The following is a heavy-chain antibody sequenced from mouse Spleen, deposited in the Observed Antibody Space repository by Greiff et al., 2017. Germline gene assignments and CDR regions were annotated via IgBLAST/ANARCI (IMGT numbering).Heavy chain of an antibody. J-gene: IGHJ2*01. V-gene: IGHV1-82*01. D-gene: IGHD1-1*02. Sequence: VQLQESGPELVKPGASVKISCKASGYAFSSSWMNWVKQRPGKGLEWIGRIYPGDGDTNYNGKFKGKATLTADKSSSTAYMQLSSLTSEDSAVYFCALYGPLDYWGQGTTLTVSS. CDR2: IYPGDGDT. CDR3: ALYGPLDY. CDR1: GYAFSSSW.